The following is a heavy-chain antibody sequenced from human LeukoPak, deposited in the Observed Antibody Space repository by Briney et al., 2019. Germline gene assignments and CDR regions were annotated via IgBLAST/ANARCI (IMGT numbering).Heavy chain of an antibody. CDR2: ISSGSSTI. V-gene: IGHV3-48*01. J-gene: IGHJ4*02. CDR3: AKAVAGTQPFDY. Sequence: RPGGSLRLSCAASGFTFSSYSMNWVRQAPGKGLEWVSYISSGSSTIYYADSVKGRFTISRDNAKHSLYLQMNSLRAEDTAVYYCAKAVAGTQPFDYWGQGTLVTVSS. CDR1: GFTFSSYS. D-gene: IGHD6-19*01.